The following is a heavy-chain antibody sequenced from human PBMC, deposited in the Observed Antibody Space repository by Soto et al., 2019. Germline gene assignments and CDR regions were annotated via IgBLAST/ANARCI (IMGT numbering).Heavy chain of an antibody. Sequence: GESLRLSCEASGFTFSGFDMHWVRQPTGKGLEWVSTIGTAGDTYYAVSVKGRFTISRDNAKNSLSLQMNSLRAGDTAVYFCARGQEVGAHFFDSWGQGTQVTVSS. J-gene: IGHJ4*02. D-gene: IGHD2-15*01. V-gene: IGHV3-13*01. CDR3: ARGQEVGAHFFDS. CDR2: IGTAGDT. CDR1: GFTFSGFD.